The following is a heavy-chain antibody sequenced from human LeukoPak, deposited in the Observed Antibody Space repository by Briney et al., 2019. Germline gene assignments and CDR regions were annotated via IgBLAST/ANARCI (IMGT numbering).Heavy chain of an antibody. CDR3: ARAPSDYDFWSGLDYAFDI. Sequence: PSETLSLTCTVSDGSISSYYWSWIRQPPGKGLEWIGYIYYSGSTNYNPSLKSRVTISVDTSKNQFSLKLSSVTAADTAVYYCARAPSDYDFWSGLDYAFDIWGQGTMVTVSS. V-gene: IGHV4-59*01. CDR1: DGSISSYY. D-gene: IGHD3-3*01. J-gene: IGHJ3*02. CDR2: IYYSGST.